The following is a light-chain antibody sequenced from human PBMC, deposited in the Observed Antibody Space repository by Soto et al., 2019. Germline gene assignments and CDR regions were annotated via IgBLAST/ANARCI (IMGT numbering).Light chain of an antibody. CDR2: GAS. CDR3: QHYGSSPPIT. Sequence: EIVMTQSPATLSVSPGERATLSCRAIQSVTSSYLAWYQQKPGQAPRLLISGASNRATGIPDRFSGSGSGTDFTLTISRLEPEDFAVYYCQHYGSSPPITFGQGTRLEIK. CDR1: QSVTSSY. J-gene: IGKJ5*01. V-gene: IGKV3-20*01.